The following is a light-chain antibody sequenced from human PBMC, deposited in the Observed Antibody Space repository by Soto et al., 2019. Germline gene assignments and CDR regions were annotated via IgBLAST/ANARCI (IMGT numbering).Light chain of an antibody. Sequence: EIVMTQSPATLSVSPGERATLSCRASQSVSSNLAWYQPKPGQAPRLLIYGASTRATGIPARFSGSGSGTEFTLTISRLQSEDFAVYFCHQYNNWPLYTFGQGTKLEIK. CDR2: GAS. CDR1: QSVSSN. V-gene: IGKV3-15*01. CDR3: HQYNNWPLYT. J-gene: IGKJ2*01.